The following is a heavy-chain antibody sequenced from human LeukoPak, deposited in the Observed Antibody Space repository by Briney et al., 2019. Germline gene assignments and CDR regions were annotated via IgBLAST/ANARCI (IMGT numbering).Heavy chain of an antibody. D-gene: IGHD1-26*01. V-gene: IGHV4-61*02. J-gene: IGHJ3*02. CDR3: ARDVHRGSLGDAFDI. Sequence: PSQTLSLTCTVSGGSISSGSYYRRSLRQPAGRGLEWIRRIYTSGSTNYNPSLKSRVTISVDTSKNQFSLKLSTVSAADTAVYYCARDVHRGSLGDAFDIWGQGTMVTVSS. CDR1: GGSISSGSYY. CDR2: IYTSGST.